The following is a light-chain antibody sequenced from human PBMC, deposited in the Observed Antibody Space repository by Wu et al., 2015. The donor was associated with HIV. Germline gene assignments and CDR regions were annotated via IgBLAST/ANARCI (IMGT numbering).Light chain of an antibody. J-gene: IGKJ4*01. CDR3: LQYGSLLI. CDR2: GAS. CDR1: QSISHY. Sequence: EIVLTQSPGTLSLSPGDRATLSCRASQSISHYLTWYQQKPGQAPRLLVYGASSRATGIPDRFSGSGSGTDFTLTISRLEPEDFAVYYCLQYGSLLIFGGGTEVEIK. V-gene: IGKV3-20*01.